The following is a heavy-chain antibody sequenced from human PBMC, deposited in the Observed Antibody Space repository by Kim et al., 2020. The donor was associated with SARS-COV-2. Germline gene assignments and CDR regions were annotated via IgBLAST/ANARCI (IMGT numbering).Heavy chain of an antibody. D-gene: IGHD2-2*01. Sequence: KYYADSVKGRFTISRDNSKNTLYLQMNSLRAEDTAVYYCAREVGDGYIDYWGQGTLVTVSS. J-gene: IGHJ4*02. CDR3: AREVGDGYIDY. V-gene: IGHV3-30*01. CDR2: K.